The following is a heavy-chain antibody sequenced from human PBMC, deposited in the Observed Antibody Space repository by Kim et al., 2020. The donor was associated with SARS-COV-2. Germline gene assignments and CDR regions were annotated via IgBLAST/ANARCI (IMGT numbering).Heavy chain of an antibody. Sequence: GGSLRLSCAASGFTVSSNYMSWVRQAPGKGLEWVSVIYSGGSTYYADSVKGRFTISRHNSKNTLYLQMNSLRAEDTAVYYCATTIVGGVVVVPAASYYYGMDVWGQGTTVTVSS. CDR1: GFTVSSNY. V-gene: IGHV3-53*04. J-gene: IGHJ6*02. CDR2: IYSGGST. D-gene: IGHD2-2*01. CDR3: ATTIVGGVVVVPAASYYYGMDV.